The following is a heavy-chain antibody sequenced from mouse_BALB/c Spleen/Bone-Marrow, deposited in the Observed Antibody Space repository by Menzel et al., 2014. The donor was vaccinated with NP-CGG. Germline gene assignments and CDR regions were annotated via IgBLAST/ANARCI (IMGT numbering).Heavy chain of an antibody. CDR3: ARPDPWFAY. CDR1: GFTFSGYA. CDR2: ISSGGSYI. Sequence: EVMLVESGGGLVKPGGSLKLSCAASGFTFSGYAMSWVRQGPEKRLEWVATISSGGSYIHYPDSVKGRFTIYRDNAKNTLYLQMSSLRSEDTAIYYCARPDPWFAYWGQGTLVTVSA. J-gene: IGHJ3*01. V-gene: IGHV5-9-1*01.